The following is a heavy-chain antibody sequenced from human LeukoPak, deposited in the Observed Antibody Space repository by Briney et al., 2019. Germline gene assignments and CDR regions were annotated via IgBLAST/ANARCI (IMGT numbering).Heavy chain of an antibody. Sequence: GGSLRLSCAASGFTFSSYAMNWVRQAPGKGLEWVAVISYDGSNKYYGDSVKGRFTISRDNSKNTLYLQMNSLRGEDTAVYYCAKDRYSGYDFTATFDSWGQGTLVTVSS. V-gene: IGHV3-30*18. D-gene: IGHD5-12*01. J-gene: IGHJ4*02. CDR1: GFTFSSYA. CDR2: ISYDGSNK. CDR3: AKDRYSGYDFTATFDS.